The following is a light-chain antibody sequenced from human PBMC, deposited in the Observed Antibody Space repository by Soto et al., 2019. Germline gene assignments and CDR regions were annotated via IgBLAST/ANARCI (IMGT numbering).Light chain of an antibody. Sequence: IVLTQSPTNLSVSPGERVTLSCRASQGIXSRVGWYKQKPGQAPRLLISGQSTRATGTPARFIGSGSGKDFTLTISSLQSEDFAMYHCRQYERWPPWTFGQGTKVDIK. V-gene: IGKV3-15*01. CDR3: RQYERWPPWT. CDR1: QGIXSR. CDR2: GQS. J-gene: IGKJ1*01.